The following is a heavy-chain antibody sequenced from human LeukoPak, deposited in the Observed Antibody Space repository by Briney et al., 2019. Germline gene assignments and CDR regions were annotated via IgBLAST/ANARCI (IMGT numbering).Heavy chain of an antibody. J-gene: IGHJ4*02. CDR2: IKQDGSEK. D-gene: IGHD2-15*01. V-gene: IGHV3-7*03. CDR1: GFTSSSYW. CDR3: ARAPYCIGGSCRFDY. Sequence: GGSLRLSCAVSGFTSSSYWRSRVRQAPGKGLEWVANIKQDGSEKYYVDSVKGRFTISRDNAKNSLYLQMNSLRAEDTAVYYCARAPYCIGGSCRFDYWGQGTLVTVSS.